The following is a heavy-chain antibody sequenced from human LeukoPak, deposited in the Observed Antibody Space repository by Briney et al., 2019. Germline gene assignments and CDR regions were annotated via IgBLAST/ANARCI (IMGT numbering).Heavy chain of an antibody. V-gene: IGHV3-23*01. J-gene: IGHJ4*02. D-gene: IGHD3-16*02. Sequence: GGSLRLSCAASGFTFSSYAMSWVRQAPGKGLEWVSAISGSGGSTYYADSVKGRFTISGDNSKNTLYLQMNSLRAEDAAVYYCAKDHYDYVWGSYRADYWGQGTLVTVSS. CDR1: GFTFSSYA. CDR2: ISGSGGST. CDR3: AKDHYDYVWGSYRADY.